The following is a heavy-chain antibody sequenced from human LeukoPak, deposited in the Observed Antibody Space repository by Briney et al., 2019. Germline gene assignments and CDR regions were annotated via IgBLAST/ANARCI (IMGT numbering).Heavy chain of an antibody. CDR3: AKDVPISRGQMYYYGSGTLIGGYFDY. CDR1: GFTFSSYS. D-gene: IGHD3-10*01. CDR2: ISSSSSYI. Sequence: SGGSLRLSCAASGFTFSSYSMNWVRQAPGKGLEWVSSISSSSSYIYYADSVKGRFTISRDNSKNTLYLQMNSLRAEDTAVYYCAKDVPISRGQMYYYGSGTLIGGYFDYWGQGTLVTVSS. J-gene: IGHJ4*02. V-gene: IGHV3-21*04.